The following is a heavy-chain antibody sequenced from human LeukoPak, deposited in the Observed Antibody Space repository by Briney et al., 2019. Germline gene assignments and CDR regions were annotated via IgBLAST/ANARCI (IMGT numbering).Heavy chain of an antibody. CDR2: ISSNSDSI. J-gene: IGHJ4*02. D-gene: IGHD3-22*01. CDR3: AKDRSSRGYYYYIDY. CDR1: GFTFDDYA. Sequence: PGRSLRLSCAASGFTFDDYAMHWVRQAPVKGLEWVAGISSNSDSIAYADSVKDRFTISRDNARNSLSLQMNSLRAEDTALYYCAKDRSSRGYYYYIDYWGQGALVTVSS. V-gene: IGHV3-9*01.